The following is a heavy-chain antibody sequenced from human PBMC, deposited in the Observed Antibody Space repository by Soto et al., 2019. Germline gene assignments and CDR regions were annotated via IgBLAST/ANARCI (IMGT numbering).Heavy chain of an antibody. J-gene: IGHJ3*02. D-gene: IGHD5-12*01. CDR1: GGSFSGYY. V-gene: IGHV4-34*01. Sequence: SETLSLTCAVYGGSFSGYYWSWIRQPPGKGLEWIGEINHSGSTNYNPSLKSRVTISVDTSKNQFSLKLSSVTAADTAVYYCARGYVDIVATIAFDIWGQGTMVTVSS. CDR3: ARGYVDIVATIAFDI. CDR2: INHSGST.